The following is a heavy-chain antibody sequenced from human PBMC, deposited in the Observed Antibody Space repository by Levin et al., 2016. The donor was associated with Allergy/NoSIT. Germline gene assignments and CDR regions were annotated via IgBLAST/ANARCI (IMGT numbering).Heavy chain of an antibody. D-gene: IGHD3-22*01. Sequence: ASVKVSCKASGYTFAGYYMHWVRQAPGQGLEWMGWINPNSGGTNYAQKFQGRVTMTRDTSNSTAYMELSRLRSDDTAIYYCARVYDTSGSYYQPLYSWGQGTLVTVSS. CDR3: ARVYDTSGSYYQPLYS. J-gene: IGHJ4*02. CDR2: INPNSGGT. CDR1: GYTFAGYY. V-gene: IGHV1-2*02.